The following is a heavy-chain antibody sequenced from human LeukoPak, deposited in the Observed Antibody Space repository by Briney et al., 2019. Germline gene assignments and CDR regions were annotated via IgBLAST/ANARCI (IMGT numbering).Heavy chain of an antibody. Sequence: GGSLRLSCAASGFSFSNHAMSWVRQAPGEGLQWVSGISGSGRATYYADSVKGRFTISRDSSTNTLYLQMNSLRAEDTAIYYCAKDLDVVVTTLDYWGQGTLVTVSS. CDR2: ISGSGRAT. D-gene: IGHD2-21*02. J-gene: IGHJ4*02. V-gene: IGHV3-23*01. CDR1: GFSFSNHA. CDR3: AKDLDVVVTTLDY.